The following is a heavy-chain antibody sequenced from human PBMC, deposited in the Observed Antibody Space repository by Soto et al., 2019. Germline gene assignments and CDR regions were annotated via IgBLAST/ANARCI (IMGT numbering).Heavy chain of an antibody. Sequence: ASVKVSCKASGYTFTTYDINWVRQAPGQGLEWLGWMDPNSGSTGYAQNFQGRITMTRNISRNTAHMELSSLQSEDTAVYYCARERKFDFWRKGFDVWGQGTKVTVSS. CDR3: ARERKFDFWRKGFDV. J-gene: IGHJ6*02. D-gene: IGHD3-3*01. CDR2: MDPNSGST. CDR1: GYTFTTYD. V-gene: IGHV1-8*01.